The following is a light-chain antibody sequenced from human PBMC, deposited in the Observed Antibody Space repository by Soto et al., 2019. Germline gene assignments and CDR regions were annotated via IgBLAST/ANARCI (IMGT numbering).Light chain of an antibody. Sequence: QSGLTQPPSASGSPGQSVTISCTGTSSDVGGYNYVSWYQQHPGKAPKLMIYEVSKRPSGVPDRFSGSKSRNTASLTVSGLQAEDEADYYCSSYAGSNNYVFGTGTKLTVL. V-gene: IGLV2-8*01. J-gene: IGLJ1*01. CDR3: SSYAGSNNYV. CDR2: EVS. CDR1: SSDVGGYNY.